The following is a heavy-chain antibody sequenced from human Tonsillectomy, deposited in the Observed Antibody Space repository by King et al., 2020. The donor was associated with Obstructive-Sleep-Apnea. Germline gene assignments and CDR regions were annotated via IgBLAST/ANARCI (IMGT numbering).Heavy chain of an antibody. CDR1: GDSISSSNW. D-gene: IGHD3-22*01. Sequence: VQLQESGPGLVKPSGTLSLTCAVSGDSISSSNWWSWVRQSPGKGLEWIGEIYHSGSTNYNPSLKSRVTISGDKAKNQFSLKLSSVTAADTAVYYCSRHYDSSGYYNYYWGQGALVTVSS. CDR3: SRHYDSSGYYNYY. J-gene: IGHJ4*02. CDR2: IYHSGST. V-gene: IGHV4-4*02.